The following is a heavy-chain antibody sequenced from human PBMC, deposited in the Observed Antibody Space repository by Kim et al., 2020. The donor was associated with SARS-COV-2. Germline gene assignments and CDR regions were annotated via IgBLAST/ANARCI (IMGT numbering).Heavy chain of an antibody. Sequence: GGSLRLSCAASGFTFSSYAMHWVRQAPGKGLEWVAVIWYDGSNKYYADSVKGRLTISRDNSKNTLYLQMNSLRAEDTAVYYCAKASLSGSYWGFGYFDYWGQGTLVTVSS. D-gene: IGHD1-26*01. CDR1: GFTFSSYA. CDR3: AKASLSGSYWGFGYFDY. J-gene: IGHJ4*02. CDR2: IWYDGSNK. V-gene: IGHV3-33*06.